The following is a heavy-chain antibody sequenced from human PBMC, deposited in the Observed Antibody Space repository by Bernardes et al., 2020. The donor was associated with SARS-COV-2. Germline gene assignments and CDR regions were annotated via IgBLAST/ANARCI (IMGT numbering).Heavy chain of an antibody. D-gene: IGHD3-10*02. CDR2: IWYDDSNK. J-gene: IGHJ4*02. Sequence: SLSLSCETSGFTFISYGMHWVRQAPGKGPEWVAAIWYDDSNKYYAVSVKGRFTISRDNSKNTLYLQMNSLRAEDKAVYYGERKGSLFRFDYWVQGTLVTVSS. V-gene: IGHV3-33*04. CDR1: GFTFISYG. CDR3: ERKGSLFRFDY.